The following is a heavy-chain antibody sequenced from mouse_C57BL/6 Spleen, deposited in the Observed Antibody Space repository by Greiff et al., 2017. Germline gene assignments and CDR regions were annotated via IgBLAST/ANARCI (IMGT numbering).Heavy chain of an antibody. CDR2: INPNYGTT. D-gene: IGHD1-1*01. V-gene: IGHV1-39*01. CDR3: ARGGYYGSSFHWYVDV. J-gene: IGHJ1*03. CDR1: GYSFTDYN. Sequence: EVQVVESGPELVKPGASVKISCKASGYSFTDYNMNWVKQSNGKSLEWIGVINPNYGTTSYNQKFKGKATLTVDQSSSTAYMQRNSLTSEDSAVYYCARGGYYGSSFHWYVDVWGTGTTVTVSS.